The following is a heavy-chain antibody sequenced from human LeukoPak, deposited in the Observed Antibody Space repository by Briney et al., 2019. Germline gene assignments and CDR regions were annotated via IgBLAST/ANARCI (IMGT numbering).Heavy chain of an antibody. CDR2: IIPILGIA. V-gene: IGHV1-69*04. Sequence: SVKVSCKASGGTFSSYTISWVRQAPGQGLEWMGRIIPILGIANYAQKFQGRVTITADKSTSTAYMELSSLRSEDTAVYYRARDIGGSYPAADYWGQGALVTVSS. CDR1: GGTFSSYT. J-gene: IGHJ4*02. D-gene: IGHD1-26*01. CDR3: ARDIGGSYPAADY.